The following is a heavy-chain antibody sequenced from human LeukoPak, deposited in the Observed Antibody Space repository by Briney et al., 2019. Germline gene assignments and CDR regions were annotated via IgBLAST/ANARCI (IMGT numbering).Heavy chain of an antibody. Sequence: GGSLRLSCAASGFTFSSYGMHWVRQAPGKGLERVAFIRYDGSNKYYADSVKGRFTISRDNSKNTVSLQMSSLRAEDTALYYCAKGSGNGYGSGPFDYWGQGTLVTVSS. V-gene: IGHV3-30*02. CDR3: AKGSGNGYGSGPFDY. CDR2: IRYDGSNK. D-gene: IGHD3-10*01. J-gene: IGHJ4*02. CDR1: GFTFSSYG.